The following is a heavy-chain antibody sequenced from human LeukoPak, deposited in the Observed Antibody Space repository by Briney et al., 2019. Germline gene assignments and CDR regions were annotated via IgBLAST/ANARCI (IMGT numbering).Heavy chain of an antibody. CDR2: SNPNSGGT. V-gene: IGHV1-2*02. CDR1: GYTFTGYY. Sequence: GASVKVSCKASGYTFTGYYMHWVRQAPGQGLEWMGWSNPNSGGTNYAQKFQGRVTMTRDTSISTAYMELSRLRSDDTAVYYCARGDLRITIFGVLPSDYWGQGTLGTVSS. CDR3: ARGDLRITIFGVLPSDY. D-gene: IGHD3-3*01. J-gene: IGHJ4*02.